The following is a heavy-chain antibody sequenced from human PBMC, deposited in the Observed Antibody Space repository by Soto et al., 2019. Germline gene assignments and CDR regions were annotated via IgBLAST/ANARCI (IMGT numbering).Heavy chain of an antibody. CDR2: INAGNGNT. D-gene: IGHD3-10*01. V-gene: IGHV1-3*01. CDR1: GYTFTTYA. Sequence: ASVKVSCKASGYTFTTYAMHWVRQAPGQGLEWMAWINAGNGNTRYSPKFQGRVTISRDTSASTAYMELRSLRSEDTAVYSCARGKGVEQNYYYQGMDVWGQGTTVTVS. CDR3: ARGKGVEQNYYYQGMDV. J-gene: IGHJ6*02.